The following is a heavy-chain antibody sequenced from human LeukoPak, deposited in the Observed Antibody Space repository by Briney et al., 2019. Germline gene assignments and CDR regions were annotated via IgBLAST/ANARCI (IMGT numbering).Heavy chain of an antibody. CDR3: ARESGVARGFDFVGY. CDR1: GYTFSSYD. CDR2: MNPNSGNT. V-gene: IGHV1-8*01. Sequence: ASVKVSCKASGYTFSSYDINWVRQATGQGLEWIGWMNPNSGNTGYAQSFQGRVTMTRDNSMSTAYMELSSLRSEDTAVYYCARESGVARGFDFVGYWGQGTLVTVSS. D-gene: IGHD3-10*01. J-gene: IGHJ4*02.